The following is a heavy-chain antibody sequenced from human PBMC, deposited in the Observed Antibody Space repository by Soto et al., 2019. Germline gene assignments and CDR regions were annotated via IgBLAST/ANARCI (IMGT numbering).Heavy chain of an antibody. J-gene: IGHJ4*02. V-gene: IGHV3-48*02. CDR3: ARDFGHGYYLDY. D-gene: IGHD3-3*01. CDR2: ITDSSDTV. Sequence: GGSLRPSCVASGFSFSNYNMNWVRQAPGKGLEWVSYITDSSDTVHYADSVRGRFTISRDNAESSLYLQMNSLRDEDTAVYFCARDFGHGYYLDYWGRGTLVTVSS. CDR1: GFSFSNYN.